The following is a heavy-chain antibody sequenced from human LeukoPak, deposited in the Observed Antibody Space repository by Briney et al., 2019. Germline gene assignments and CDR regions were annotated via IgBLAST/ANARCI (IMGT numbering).Heavy chain of an antibody. D-gene: IGHD3-10*01. V-gene: IGHV3-23*01. CDR3: AKDITMVVGFDP. CDR2: ISGSGGST. Sequence: QPGGSLRLSCAASGFTFSSYAMSWVRQAPGKGLEWVSAISGSGGSTYYADSVKGRFTISRDNSKNTLYLQMNSLRAEDTAVYYRAKDITMVVGFDPWGQGTLVTVSS. J-gene: IGHJ5*02. CDR1: GFTFSSYA.